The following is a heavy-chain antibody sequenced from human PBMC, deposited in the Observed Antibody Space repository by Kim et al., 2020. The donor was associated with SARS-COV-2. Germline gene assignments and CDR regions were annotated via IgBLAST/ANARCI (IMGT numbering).Heavy chain of an antibody. Sequence: ADSVKRRFTISRDNAKNTLYLQMNSLRAEDTAVYYCARRIATAGIYYFDYWGQGTLVTVSS. D-gene: IGHD6-13*01. V-gene: IGHV3-74*01. CDR3: ARRIATAGIYYFDY. J-gene: IGHJ4*02.